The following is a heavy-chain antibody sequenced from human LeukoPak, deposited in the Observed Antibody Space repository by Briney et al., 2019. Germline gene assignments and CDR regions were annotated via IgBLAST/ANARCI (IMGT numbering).Heavy chain of an antibody. J-gene: IGHJ6*02. CDR2: IYYSGST. CDR3: ARERAAARPHYYYGMDV. V-gene: IGHV4-61*08. D-gene: IGHD6-6*01. Sequence: PSETLSLTCTVSGGSISSGGYYWSWIRQHPGKGLEWIGYIYYSGSTNYNPSLKSRVTISVDTSKNQFSLKLSSVTAADTAVYYCARERAAARPHYYYGMDVWGQGTTVTVSS. CDR1: GGSISSGGYY.